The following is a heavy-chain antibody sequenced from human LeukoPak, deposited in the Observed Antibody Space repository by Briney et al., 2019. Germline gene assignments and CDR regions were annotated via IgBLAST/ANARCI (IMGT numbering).Heavy chain of an antibody. Sequence: PGGSLRLSCAASGFTFSSYSMNWVRQAPGKGLEWVSSISSSSSYIYYADSVKGRFTISRDNAKNSLYLQMNSLRAEDAAVYYCARGEYYYDSNGPQPDYWGQGTLVTVSS. CDR1: GFTFSSYS. D-gene: IGHD3-22*01. CDR2: ISSSSSYI. J-gene: IGHJ4*02. V-gene: IGHV3-21*01. CDR3: ARGEYYYDSNGPQPDY.